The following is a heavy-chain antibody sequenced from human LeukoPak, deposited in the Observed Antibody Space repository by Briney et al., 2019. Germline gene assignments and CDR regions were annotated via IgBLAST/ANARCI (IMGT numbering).Heavy chain of an antibody. CDR1: GFTFSSYA. CDR2: FTSSGGST. J-gene: IGHJ2*01. V-gene: IGHV3-23*01. Sequence: GGSLRLSCAASGFTFSSYAMTWVRQAPRKGLEWVSTFTSSGGSTYYADSVKGRYAISRDSSKNTLFLQMNSLRVEDTAVYYCARDLDGDYGWHFDLCGRGALVADSS. D-gene: IGHD4-17*01. CDR3: ARDLDGDYGWHFDL.